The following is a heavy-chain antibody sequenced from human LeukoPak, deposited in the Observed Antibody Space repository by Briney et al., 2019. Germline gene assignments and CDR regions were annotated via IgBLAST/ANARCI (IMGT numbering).Heavy chain of an antibody. J-gene: IGHJ3*02. CDR3: ASGNEVTLDGFAI. CDR2: INPSGGST. D-gene: IGHD2-15*01. CDR1: GYTFTSYY. Sequence: GASVKVSCKASGYTFTSYYMHWVRQAPGQGLEWMGIINPSGGSTSYAQKFQGRVTMTEDTSTDTAYMELSSLRSEDTAMYYCASGNEVTLDGFAIWGQGTMVTVSS. V-gene: IGHV1-46*01.